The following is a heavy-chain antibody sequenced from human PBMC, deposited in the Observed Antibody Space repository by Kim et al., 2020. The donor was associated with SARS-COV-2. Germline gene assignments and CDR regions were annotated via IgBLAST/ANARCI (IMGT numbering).Heavy chain of an antibody. V-gene: IGHV5-51*01. Sequence: GESLKISCKGSGYSFTSYWIGWVRQMPGKGLEWMGIIYPGDSDTTYSPSFQGQVTISADKSVSTAYLQWSSLKASDTAMYYCARHPECSDGSCAFAGMDVWGQGTTVTVSS. CDR3: ARHPECSDGSCAFAGMDV. CDR2: IYPGDSDT. D-gene: IGHD2-15*01. J-gene: IGHJ6*02. CDR1: GYSFTSYW.